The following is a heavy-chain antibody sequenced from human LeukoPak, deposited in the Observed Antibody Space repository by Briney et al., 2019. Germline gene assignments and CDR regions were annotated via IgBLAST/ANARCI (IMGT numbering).Heavy chain of an antibody. CDR3: AELGITMIGGV. V-gene: IGHV3-23*01. CDR2: FSGSGGNT. D-gene: IGHD3-10*02. Sequence: PGGSLRLSCAASGFTFSTYAMSWVRQAPGKGLEWVSAFSGSGGNTYYADSVKGRFTISRDNSKNTLYLQMNSLRAEDTAVYYCAELGITMIGGVWGKGTTVTISS. CDR1: GFTFSTYA. J-gene: IGHJ6*04.